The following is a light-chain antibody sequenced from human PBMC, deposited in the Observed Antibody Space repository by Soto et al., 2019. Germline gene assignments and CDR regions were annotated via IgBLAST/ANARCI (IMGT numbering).Light chain of an antibody. CDR3: AAWEDSLNGWV. Sequence: QSVLTQPPSVSGAPGQRVIISCTGSSSNIGAGYDVNWYQQLPGTAPKLLIYSNNQRPSGVPDRFSGSKSGTSAPLAISGLQSEDEADYYCAAWEDSLNGWVFGGGTQLTVL. J-gene: IGLJ7*01. V-gene: IGLV1-44*01. CDR2: SNN. CDR1: SSNIGAGYD.